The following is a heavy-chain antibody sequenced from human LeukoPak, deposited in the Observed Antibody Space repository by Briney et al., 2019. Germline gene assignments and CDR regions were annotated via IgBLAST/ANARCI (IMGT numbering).Heavy chain of an antibody. CDR2: IYSGGST. V-gene: IGHV3-66*01. Sequence: PGGSLRLSRAASGFTVSSNYMSWVRQAPGKGLEWVSVIYSGGSTYYADSVKGRFTISRDNSKNTLYLQMNSLRAEDTAVYYCARNIATLGSEFDYWGQGTLVTVSS. J-gene: IGHJ4*02. CDR3: ARNIATLGSEFDY. CDR1: GFTVSSNY. D-gene: IGHD2-15*01.